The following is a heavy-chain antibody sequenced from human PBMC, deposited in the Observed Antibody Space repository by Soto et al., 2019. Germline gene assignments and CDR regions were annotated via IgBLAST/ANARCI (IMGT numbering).Heavy chain of an antibody. CDR2: IKREADGGST. CDR3: TTRIVVEEVASREFDC. Sequence: GGSLRLSCAASGFTFSNTWMSWVRQAPGKGLEWVGRIKREADGGSTNYAAPVKGRFTISREDSKNTLYLQMNSLKTEDTAVYYCTTRIVVEEVASREFDCWGQGT. J-gene: IGHJ4*02. V-gene: IGHV3-15*01. D-gene: IGHD2-15*01. CDR1: GFTFSNTW.